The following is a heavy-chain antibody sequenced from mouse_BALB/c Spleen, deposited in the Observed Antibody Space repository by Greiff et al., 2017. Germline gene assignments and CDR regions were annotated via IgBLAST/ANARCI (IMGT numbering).Heavy chain of an antibody. J-gene: IGHJ4*01. CDR1: GYTFTSYY. Sequence: QVQLQQSGAELVKPGASVKLSCKASGYTFTSYYMYWVKQRPGQGLEWIGEINPSNGGTNFNEKLKSKATLTVDKSSSTAYMQLSSLTSEDSAVYYCTRRLITPYYYAMDYWGQGTSVTVSS. V-gene: IGHV1S81*02. CDR2: INPSNGGT. CDR3: TRRLITPYYYAMDY. D-gene: IGHD2-4*01.